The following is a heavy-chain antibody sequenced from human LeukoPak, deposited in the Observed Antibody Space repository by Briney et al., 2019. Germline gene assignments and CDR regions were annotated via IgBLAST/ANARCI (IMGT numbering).Heavy chain of an antibody. CDR3: ARDPSSGWYVFDY. D-gene: IGHD6-19*01. Sequence: SVKVSCKASGYTFTGYYMHWVRQAPEQGFEWMGWINPNSGGTNYAQKFQGWVTMTRDTSISTAYMELSRLRSDDPVVYYCARDPSSGWYVFDYWGQGTLVTVSS. CDR2: INPNSGGT. V-gene: IGHV1-2*04. CDR1: GYTFTGYY. J-gene: IGHJ4*02.